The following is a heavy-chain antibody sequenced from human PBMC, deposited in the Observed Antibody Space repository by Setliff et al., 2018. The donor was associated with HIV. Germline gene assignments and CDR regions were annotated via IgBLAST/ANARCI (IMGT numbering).Heavy chain of an antibody. CDR1: GFIFDDYA. CDR2: ISWNGEMT. J-gene: IGHJ6*03. CDR3: VRDGSLTGRYYHYMDV. Sequence: GGSLRLSCAASGFIFDDYAMHWVRQAPGKGLEWVSGISWNGEMTAYADSARGRFTVSRDNARKSLYLQMNSLTSEDTALYYCVRDGSLTGRYYHYMDVWGKGTTVTVSS. D-gene: IGHD3-9*01. V-gene: IGHV3-9*01.